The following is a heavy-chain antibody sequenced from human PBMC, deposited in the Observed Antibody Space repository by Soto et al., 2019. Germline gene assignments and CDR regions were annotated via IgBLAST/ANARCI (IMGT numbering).Heavy chain of an antibody. CDR1: GYIFTTYW. CDR2: IYPGHSDV. J-gene: IGHJ4*02. V-gene: IGHV5-51*01. D-gene: IGHD1-20*01. CDR3: ATTPYNRDFYMDY. Sequence: PGESLKISCQGSGYIFTTYWIGWVRQMPGKGLEWVGIIYPGHSDVRYSPSFRGRVTISADTSISTAYLQWNSLKASDTAMYYCATTPYNRDFYMDYWGPGSLVTVSS.